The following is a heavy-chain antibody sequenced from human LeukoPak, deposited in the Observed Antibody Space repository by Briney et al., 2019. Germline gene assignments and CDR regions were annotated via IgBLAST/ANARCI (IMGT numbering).Heavy chain of an antibody. CDR2: IRYDGSNK. V-gene: IGHV3-30*02. CDR1: GFTFSSYG. Sequence: GGSLRLSCAASGFTFSSYGMHWVRQAPGKGLEWVAFIRYDGSNKYYADSVKGRFTISRDNSKNTLYLQMNSLSAEDTAVYYCAKTEYCSSTSCLWFRYYDILTGYPSFAGLDYWGQGTLVAVSS. D-gene: IGHD3-9*01. CDR3: AKTEYCSSTSCLWFRYYDILTGYPSFAGLDY. J-gene: IGHJ4*02.